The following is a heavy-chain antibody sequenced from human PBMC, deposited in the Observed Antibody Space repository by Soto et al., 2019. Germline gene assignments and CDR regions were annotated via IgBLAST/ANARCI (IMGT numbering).Heavy chain of an antibody. V-gene: IGHV3-48*02. CDR1: GFTFSSYS. Sequence: EVQLVESGGGLVQPGGSLRLSCAASGFTFSSYSMNWVRQAPGKGLEWVSYISSSSSTIYYADSVKGRFTISRDNAKNSLYLQMNGLRDEDTAVYYCARVGWPMDVWGQGTTVTVSS. CDR2: ISSSSSTI. J-gene: IGHJ6*02. CDR3: ARVGWPMDV.